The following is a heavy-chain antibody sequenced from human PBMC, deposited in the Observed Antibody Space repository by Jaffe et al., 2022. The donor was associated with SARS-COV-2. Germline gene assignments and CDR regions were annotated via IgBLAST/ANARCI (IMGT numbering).Heavy chain of an antibody. D-gene: IGHD3-10*01. Sequence: QVQLVQSGAEVKKPGASVKVSCKASGYTFTSYDINWVRQATGQGLEWMGWMNPNSGNTGYAQKFQGRVTMTRNTSISTAYMELSSLRSEDTAVYYCARGPRGQLWFGDLDTPDDYWGQGTLVTVSS. CDR3: ARGPRGQLWFGDLDTPDDY. CDR2: MNPNSGNT. J-gene: IGHJ4*02. V-gene: IGHV1-8*01. CDR1: GYTFTSYD.